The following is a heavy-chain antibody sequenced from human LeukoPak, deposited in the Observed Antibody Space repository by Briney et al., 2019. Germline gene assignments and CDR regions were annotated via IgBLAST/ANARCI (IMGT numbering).Heavy chain of an antibody. V-gene: IGHV4-39*01. CDR2: IYYSGST. J-gene: IGHJ4*02. CDR1: GGSISSSSYY. D-gene: IGHD6-19*01. Sequence: PSETLSLTCTVSGGSISSSSYYWGWIRQPPGKGLEWIGSIYYSGSTYYNPSLKSRVTISVDTSKNQFSLKLSSVTAADTAVYYCARQETSWEGIAVAGNYFDYWGQGTLVTVSS. CDR3: ARQETSWEGIAVAGNYFDY.